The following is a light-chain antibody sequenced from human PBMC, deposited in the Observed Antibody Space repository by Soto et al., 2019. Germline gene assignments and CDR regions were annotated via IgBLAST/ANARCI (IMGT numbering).Light chain of an antibody. CDR2: GTS. Sequence: MVMTQSPATLSVSPGERVTLSCRTSQNVTSNLAWYQLKPGQTPSLLIYGTSTRAPDIPVRFSGSGSGTEFTLTISTVQPEDSAIYYCQQYDDWGFGPGTKVEIK. CDR3: QQYDDWG. J-gene: IGKJ1*01. CDR1: QNVTSN. V-gene: IGKV3-15*01.